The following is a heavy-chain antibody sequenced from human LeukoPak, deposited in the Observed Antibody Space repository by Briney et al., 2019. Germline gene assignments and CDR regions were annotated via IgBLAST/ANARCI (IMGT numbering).Heavy chain of an antibody. CDR2: INPASGDT. Sequence: GASVKVSCKATGYTFTGYYLHWVRQAPGHGLEWMGWINPASGDTSSAQKFQGRVTMTRDTSISTAYMELTSLASDDTAVYHCARDSTGRYYNTDWGQGTLVTVSS. D-gene: IGHD3-10*01. J-gene: IGHJ4*02. CDR3: ARDSTGRYYNTD. V-gene: IGHV1-2*02. CDR1: GYTFTGYY.